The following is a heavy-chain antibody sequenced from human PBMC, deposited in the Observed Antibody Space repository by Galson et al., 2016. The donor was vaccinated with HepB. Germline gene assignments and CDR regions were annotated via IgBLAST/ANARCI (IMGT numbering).Heavy chain of an antibody. CDR1: GFTFSNYW. D-gene: IGHD3-16*01. V-gene: IGHV3-74*01. J-gene: IGHJ6*04. Sequence: SLRLSCAASGFTFSNYWMHWVRQVPGKGLVWVSYIKSDMSTNYADSVKGRFTISRDNAKNTLYLQLNSLRAEDTAVYFCARDYGYGLDVWGKGITVTVSS. CDR2: IKSDMST. CDR3: ARDYGYGLDV.